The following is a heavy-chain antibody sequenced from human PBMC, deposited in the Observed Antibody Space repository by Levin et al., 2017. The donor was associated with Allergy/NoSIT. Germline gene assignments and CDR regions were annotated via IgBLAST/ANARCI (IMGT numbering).Heavy chain of an antibody. V-gene: IGHV4-59*01. D-gene: IGHD2-21*01. Sequence: SCTVSGGSISDYYWSWIRQPPGKGLEWIGSIYYSGSSNYNPSLKSRVTISVDTSNQFSLRLTSLTAADTAVYFCARDSPIPLWGQGTLVTVSS. CDR1: GGSISDYY. J-gene: IGHJ4*02. CDR2: IYYSGSS. CDR3: ARDSPIPL.